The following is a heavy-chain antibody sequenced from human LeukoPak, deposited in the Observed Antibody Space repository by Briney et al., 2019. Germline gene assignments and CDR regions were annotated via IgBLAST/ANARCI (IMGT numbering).Heavy chain of an antibody. Sequence: GGSLRLSCAASGFTISSYAMTWVRQAPGKGLEWVSAISGSGDSTYYADSVKGRFTTSRDNSKNTLYLQMNSLRAEDTAVYYCAKDHTMYSSSWYYFDYWGQGTLVTVSS. D-gene: IGHD6-13*01. CDR2: ISGSGDST. CDR3: AKDHTMYSSSWYYFDY. CDR1: GFTISSYA. V-gene: IGHV3-23*01. J-gene: IGHJ4*02.